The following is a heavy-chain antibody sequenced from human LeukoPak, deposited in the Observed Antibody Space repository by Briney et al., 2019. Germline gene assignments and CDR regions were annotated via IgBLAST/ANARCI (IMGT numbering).Heavy chain of an antibody. CDR1: GFTFSSYA. Sequence: GGSLRLSCAASGFTFSSYAMSWVRQAPGKGLEWVSAISGGGGSTYYAGSVKGRFTISRDSSKNALYLQMDSLRAEDTAVYYCAKSHSGWYSFDYWGQGALVTVSS. CDR3: AKSHSGWYSFDY. D-gene: IGHD6-19*01. J-gene: IGHJ4*02. CDR2: ISGGGGST. V-gene: IGHV3-23*01.